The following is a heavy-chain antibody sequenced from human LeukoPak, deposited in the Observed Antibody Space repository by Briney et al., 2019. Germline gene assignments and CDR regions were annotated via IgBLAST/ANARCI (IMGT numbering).Heavy chain of an antibody. J-gene: IGHJ6*02. Sequence: GSSVKVSCTASGGTFSSYAISWVRQAPGQGLEWMGGIIPIFGIANYAQKFQGRVTITADKSTSTAYMELSSLRSEDTAVYYCAQELYYYDSSGYSGYYYYGMDVWGQGTTVTVSS. V-gene: IGHV1-69*17. D-gene: IGHD3-22*01. CDR3: AQELYYYDSSGYSGYYYYGMDV. CDR1: GGTFSSYA. CDR2: IIPIFGIA.